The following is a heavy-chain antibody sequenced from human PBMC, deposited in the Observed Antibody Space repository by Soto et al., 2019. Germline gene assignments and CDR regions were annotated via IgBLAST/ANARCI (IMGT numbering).Heavy chain of an antibody. D-gene: IGHD6-19*01. V-gene: IGHV3-23*01. J-gene: IGHJ3*02. CDR3: AKVRTGYSSGWRAFDI. Sequence: EVQLLESGGGLVQPGGSLRLSCAASGFTFSSYAMSWVRQAPGKGLEWVSAISGSGGSTYYADSVKGRFTISRDNPNNTLYLQMNSLRAEDTAVYYCAKVRTGYSSGWRAFDIWGQGTMVTVSS. CDR1: GFTFSSYA. CDR2: ISGSGGST.